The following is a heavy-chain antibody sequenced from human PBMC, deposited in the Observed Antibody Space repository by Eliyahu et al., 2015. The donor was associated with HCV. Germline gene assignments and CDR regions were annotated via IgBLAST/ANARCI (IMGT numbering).Heavy chain of an antibody. V-gene: IGHV1-18*01. D-gene: IGHD4-17*01. Sequence: QVQLVQSGAEVKKPGASVKVSCKASGYRFTSYGISWVRQAPGQGLEWMGWISSYDGNTNFAQKFQGRVTLSTDTLTSTAYMELRRLRSDDTAVYYCARSDYGDPAEYWGQGTLVTVSS. J-gene: IGHJ4*02. CDR3: ARSDYGDPAEY. CDR1: GYRFTSYG. CDR2: ISSYDGNT.